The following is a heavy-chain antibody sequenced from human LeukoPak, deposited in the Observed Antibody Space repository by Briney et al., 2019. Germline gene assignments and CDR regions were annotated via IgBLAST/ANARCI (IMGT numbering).Heavy chain of an antibody. V-gene: IGHV4-39*07. CDR1: GGSISSSSYY. CDR3: VRDLMLGYCSGGRCASEY. Sequence: PSETLSLTCIVSGGSISSSSYYWGWIRQPPGKGLEWIGNIYYSGYTNYNPSLKSRVTISLDTSKNQFSLKLRSVTAADTAVYYCVRDLMLGYCSGGRCASEYWGQGTLVTVSS. J-gene: IGHJ4*02. D-gene: IGHD2-15*01. CDR2: IYYSGYT.